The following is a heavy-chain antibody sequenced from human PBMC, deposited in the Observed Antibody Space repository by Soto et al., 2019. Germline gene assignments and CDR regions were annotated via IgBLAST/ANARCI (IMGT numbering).Heavy chain of an antibody. V-gene: IGHV3-33*01. J-gene: IGHJ6*02. CDR3: ARVLYVYYGMDV. Sequence: QVQLVESGGGVMQPGRSRRLSCAASGFTFSSYGMHWVRQAPGKGLERVAVIWYDGSNKYYADSVKGRFTISRDNSKNTLYLQMNSLRAEDTAVYYCARVLYVYYGMDVWGQGTTVTVSS. CDR1: GFTFSSYG. D-gene: IGHD3-16*01. CDR2: IWYDGSNK.